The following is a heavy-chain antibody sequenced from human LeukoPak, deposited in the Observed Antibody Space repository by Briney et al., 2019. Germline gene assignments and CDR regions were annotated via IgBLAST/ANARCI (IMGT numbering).Heavy chain of an antibody. CDR2: IYYSGST. CDR3: ARVPRGDPYYFDY. CDR1: GGSISSSSYY. V-gene: IGHV4-61*01. J-gene: IGHJ4*02. Sequence: SETLSLTCTVSGGSISSSSYYWSWIRQPPGKGLEWIGYIYYSGSTNYNPSLKSRVTISVDTSKNQFSLKLSSVTAADTAVYYCARVPRGDPYYFDYWGQGTLVTVSS. D-gene: IGHD3-3*01.